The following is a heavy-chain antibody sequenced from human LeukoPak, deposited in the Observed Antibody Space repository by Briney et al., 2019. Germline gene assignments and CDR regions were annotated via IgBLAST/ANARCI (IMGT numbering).Heavy chain of an antibody. CDR3: TKNQILDDTGSWYAY. J-gene: IGHJ4*02. D-gene: IGHD6-13*01. CDR2: ISDGGGRT. CDR1: GFTFRTYA. Sequence: PGGSLRLSCGASGFTFRTYAMSWVRQAPGKGLEWVSGISDGGGRTFNAESVKGRFTVSRDNSKNTLYLRMNSLRAEDTAIYYCTKNQILDDTGSWYAYWGQGTLVTVSS. V-gene: IGHV3-23*01.